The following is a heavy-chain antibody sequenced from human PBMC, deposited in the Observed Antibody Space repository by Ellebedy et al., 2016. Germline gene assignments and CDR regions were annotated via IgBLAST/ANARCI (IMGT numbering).Heavy chain of an antibody. Sequence: ASVKVSCKASGYTFTGYYMHWVRLASGQGLEWMGWINPNSGGTNYAQKFQGWVTMTRDTSVSTAYMELSRLRSDDTAVYYCARDGGLDVAFDYWGQGTLVTVSP. D-gene: IGHD3-16*01. J-gene: IGHJ4*02. CDR2: INPNSGGT. CDR1: GYTFTGYY. CDR3: ARDGGLDVAFDY. V-gene: IGHV1-2*04.